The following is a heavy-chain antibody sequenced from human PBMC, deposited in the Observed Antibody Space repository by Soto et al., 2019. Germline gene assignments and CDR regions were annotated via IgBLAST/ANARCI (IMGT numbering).Heavy chain of an antibody. D-gene: IGHD5-18*01. V-gene: IGHV3-74*01. CDR3: VRGEGDRYGGHGYLGRH. CDR1: GFTFSIYW. J-gene: IGHJ4*02. Sequence: EVQLVESGGGLVQPGGSLRLSCAASGFTFSIYWMHWVRQAPGKGLVWVSRMNMDGSRTSYADFAKGRFTISRDDAKSTVSLQMSNLRAEDTAVYYCVRGEGDRYGGHGYLGRHWGQGDLVTVSS. CDR2: MNMDGSRT.